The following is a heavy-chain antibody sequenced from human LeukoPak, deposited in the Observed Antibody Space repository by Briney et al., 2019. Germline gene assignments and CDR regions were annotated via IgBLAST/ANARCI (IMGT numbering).Heavy chain of an antibody. Sequence: ASVKVSCKASGYTFTSYCMRWARQAPGQGLEWMGIINPSGGSTSYAQKFQGRVTMTRDTSTSTVYMELSSLRSEDTAVYYCARDRFRDSGSYYYGYWGQGTLVTVSS. V-gene: IGHV1-46*01. D-gene: IGHD1-26*01. J-gene: IGHJ4*02. CDR1: GYTFTSYC. CDR3: ARDRFRDSGSYYYGY. CDR2: INPSGGST.